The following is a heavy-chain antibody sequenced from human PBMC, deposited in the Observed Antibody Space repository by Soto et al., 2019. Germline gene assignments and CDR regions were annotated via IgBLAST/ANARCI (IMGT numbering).Heavy chain of an antibody. J-gene: IGHJ4*02. CDR3: ARDIFDN. V-gene: IGHV3-48*03. CDR2: ITSSGDRA. Sequence: EVQLVESGGGLAQPGGSLRLSCVASGFTFSYYEMNWVRQAPGKGLEWISYITSSGDRAQYADSVKGRFTISRDNTKNLLYLQMPSLSAEDTGLYYCARDIFDNWGQGTLVTVSS. CDR1: GFTFSYYE.